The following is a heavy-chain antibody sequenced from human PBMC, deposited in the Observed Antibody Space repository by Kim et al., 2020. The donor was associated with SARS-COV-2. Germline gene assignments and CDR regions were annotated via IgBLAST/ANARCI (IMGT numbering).Heavy chain of an antibody. J-gene: IGHJ4*02. CDR3: VKAYGYSPWYFDY. D-gene: IGHD5-18*01. V-gene: IGHV3-64D*06. Sequence: YAASVKGRFTISRDNSKNTLYLQMSSLRAEDTAVYYCVKAYGYSPWYFDYWGQGTLVTVSS.